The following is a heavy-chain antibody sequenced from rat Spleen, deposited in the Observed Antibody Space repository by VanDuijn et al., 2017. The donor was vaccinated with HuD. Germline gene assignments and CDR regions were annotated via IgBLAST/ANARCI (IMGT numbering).Heavy chain of an antibody. CDR2: ISYEGSGT. CDR3: ATATMGF. Sequence: EVQLVESGGGLVQPGRSLKLSCAASGFTFSDYYMAWVRQAPKKGLEWVASISYEGSGTYYGDSVKGRFTVSRDNAKSTLYLQMDSLRSEDTATYYCATATMGFWGQGVMVTVSS. D-gene: IGHD1-1*01. J-gene: IGHJ2*01. CDR1: GFTFSDYY. V-gene: IGHV5-22*01.